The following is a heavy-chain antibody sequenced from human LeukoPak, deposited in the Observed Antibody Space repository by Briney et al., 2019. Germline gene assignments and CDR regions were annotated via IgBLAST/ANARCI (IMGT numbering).Heavy chain of an antibody. Sequence: ASVKVSCKASGYTFTGYYMHWVRQAPGQGLEWMGWINPNSGGTNYAQKFQGRVTMTRDTSISTAYMELSRLRSDDTAVYYCARVEETVDAFDIWGQGTMVTVSS. V-gene: IGHV1-2*02. J-gene: IGHJ3*02. CDR2: INPNSGGT. CDR1: GYTFTGYY. CDR3: ARVEETVDAFDI. D-gene: IGHD4-17*01.